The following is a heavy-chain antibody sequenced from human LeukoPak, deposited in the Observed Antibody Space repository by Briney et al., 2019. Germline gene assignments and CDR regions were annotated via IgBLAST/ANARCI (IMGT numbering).Heavy chain of an antibody. D-gene: IGHD1-26*01. CDR3: ARGLGSYQ. CDR1: GFTFRNYG. CDR2: ITGSGGGT. J-gene: IGHJ4*02. V-gene: IGHV3-23*01. Sequence: PGGSPRLSCAASGFTFRNYGMHWVRQAPGKGPEWVSSITGSGGGTSYADSVKGRFTISRDNSKSTLYLQLNSLRAEDTAVYYCARGLGSYQWGQGTLVTVSS.